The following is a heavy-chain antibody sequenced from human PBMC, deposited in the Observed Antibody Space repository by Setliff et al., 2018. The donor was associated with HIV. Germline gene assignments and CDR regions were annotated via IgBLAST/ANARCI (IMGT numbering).Heavy chain of an antibody. D-gene: IGHD6-19*01. CDR3: ARDPPSSGWYRADY. J-gene: IGHJ4*02. CDR1: GYTFTTYA. V-gene: IGHV1-18*01. CDR2: SSTHNDDT. Sequence: ASVKVSCKASGYTFTTYAISWVRQAPGQGLEWMGWSSTHNDDTDYAQKFQGRVTMTRDTSTSTVYMELRSLRSDDTAVYYCARDPPSSGWYRADYWGQGTLVTVSS.